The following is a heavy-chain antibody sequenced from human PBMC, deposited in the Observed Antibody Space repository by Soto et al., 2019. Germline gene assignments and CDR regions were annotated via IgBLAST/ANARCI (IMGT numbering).Heavy chain of an antibody. CDR1: GFTFSSYG. Sequence: GGSLRLSCAASGFTFSSYGMHWVRQAPGKGLEWVAVIWYDGSNKYYADSVKGRFTISRDNSKNTLYLQMNSLRAEDTAVYYCASPSRTPIDYGDYELTYWGQGTLVTVSS. D-gene: IGHD4-17*01. CDR3: ASPSRTPIDYGDYELTY. CDR2: IWYDGSNK. V-gene: IGHV3-33*01. J-gene: IGHJ4*02.